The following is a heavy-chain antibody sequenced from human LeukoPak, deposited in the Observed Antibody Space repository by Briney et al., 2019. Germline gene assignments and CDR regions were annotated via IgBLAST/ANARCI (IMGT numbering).Heavy chain of an antibody. CDR1: GGSISSYY. CDR2: IYYSGST. J-gene: IGHJ6*02. V-gene: IGHV4-59*01. D-gene: IGHD3-3*01. CDR3: AGGVVMMNYYYYGMDV. Sequence: SETLSLTCTVSGGSISSYYWSWIRQPPGKGLEWIGYIYYSGSTNYNPSLKSRVTISVDTSKNQFSLKLSSVTAADTAVYYCAGGVVMMNYYYYGMDVWGQGTTVTVSS.